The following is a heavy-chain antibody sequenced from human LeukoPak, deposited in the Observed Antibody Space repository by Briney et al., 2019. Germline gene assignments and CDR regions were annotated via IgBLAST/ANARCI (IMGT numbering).Heavy chain of an antibody. V-gene: IGHV3-21*01. CDR3: ARPDEQQLVRDAFDI. CDR1: GFTFSSYS. J-gene: IGHJ3*02. CDR2: ISSSSSYI. Sequence: PGGSLRLSCAVSGFTFSSYSMNWVRQAPGKGLEWVSSISSSSSYIYYADSVKGRFTISRDNAKNSLYLQMNSLRAEDTAVYYCARPDEQQLVRDAFDIWGQGTMVTVSS. D-gene: IGHD6-13*01.